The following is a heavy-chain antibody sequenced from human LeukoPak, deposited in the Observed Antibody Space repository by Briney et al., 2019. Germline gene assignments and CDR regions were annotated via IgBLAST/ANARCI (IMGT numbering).Heavy chain of an antibody. CDR1: GFTFSSYW. CDR2: IKQDGSEK. D-gene: IGHD3-10*01. CDR3: ARDGADYYGSGRGYGMDV. Sequence: PGGSLRLSCAASGFTFSSYWMSWVRQAPGKGLEWVGNIKQDGSEKNYVDSVKGRFTISRDNAKNSLYLQMNSLRVEDTAVYYCARDGADYYGSGRGYGMDVWGKGTTDTVSS. V-gene: IGHV3-7*03. J-gene: IGHJ6*04.